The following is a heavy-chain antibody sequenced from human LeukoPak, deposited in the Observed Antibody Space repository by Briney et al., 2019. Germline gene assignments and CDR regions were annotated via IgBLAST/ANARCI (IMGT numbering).Heavy chain of an antibody. CDR1: GGSISSDY. D-gene: IGHD3-22*01. CDR2: IYYSRST. V-gene: IGHV4-59*01. CDR3: ARGGRRNYYDSSGSHFDY. J-gene: IGHJ4*02. Sequence: PSETLSLTCTVSGGSISSDYWSWLRQPPGKGLEWIGYIYYSRSTNYNPSLKSRVTISVDTSKNQFSLKLSSVTAADTAVYYCARGGRRNYYDSSGSHFDYWGQGTLVTVSS.